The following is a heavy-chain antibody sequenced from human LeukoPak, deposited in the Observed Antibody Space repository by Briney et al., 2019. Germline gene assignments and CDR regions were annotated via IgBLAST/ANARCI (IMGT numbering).Heavy chain of an antibody. J-gene: IGHJ4*02. Sequence: GGSLRLSCAASGFTFSSYSMNWVRQAPGKGLEWVSSISSSSSYIYYADSVKGRFTISRDNAKNSLYLQMNSLRAEDTAVYYCARDRLDILTGYYDYWGQGTLVTVSS. D-gene: IGHD3-9*01. CDR3: ARDRLDILTGYYDY. V-gene: IGHV3-21*01. CDR2: ISSSSSYI. CDR1: GFTFSSYS.